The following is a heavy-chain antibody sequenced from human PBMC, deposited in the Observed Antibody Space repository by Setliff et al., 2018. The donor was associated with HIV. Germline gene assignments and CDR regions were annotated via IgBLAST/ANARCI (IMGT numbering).Heavy chain of an antibody. J-gene: IGHJ4*02. V-gene: IGHV3-74*03. Sequence: PGGSLRLSCAASGFTFSSYWMHWVRQAPGQGLVWVSRISSDATRRTYADSLKGRFTISRDNAKSTLYLQMDNLTVDDTAVYFCARGRCSDAACFFDYWGQGTLVTVSS. CDR1: GFTFSSYW. CDR3: ARGRCSDAACFFDY. CDR2: ISSDATRR. D-gene: IGHD3-16*01.